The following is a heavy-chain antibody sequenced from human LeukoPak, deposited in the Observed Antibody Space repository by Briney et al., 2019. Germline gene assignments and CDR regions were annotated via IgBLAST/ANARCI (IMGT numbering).Heavy chain of an antibody. V-gene: IGHV1-8*03. D-gene: IGHD6-19*01. CDR2: MNPNSGNT. Sequence: GASVKVSCKASGYTFTSYDINWVRQATGQGLEWMGWMNPNSGNTGYAQKLQGRVTITRNTSISTAYMELSSLRSEDTAVYYCARGRIPRIAVAGRPFDYWGQGTLVTVSS. CDR1: GYTFTSYD. CDR3: ARGRIPRIAVAGRPFDY. J-gene: IGHJ4*02.